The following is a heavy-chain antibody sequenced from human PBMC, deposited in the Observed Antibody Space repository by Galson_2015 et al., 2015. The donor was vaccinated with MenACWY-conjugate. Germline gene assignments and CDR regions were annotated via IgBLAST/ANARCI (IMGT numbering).Heavy chain of an antibody. J-gene: IGHJ4*02. CDR1: GFTFSSYG. V-gene: IGHV3-30*18. CDR3: AKESIAATIEYYFDS. CDR2: ISYDGSNK. Sequence: SLRLSCAASGFTFSSYGMHWVRQAPGKGLEWVSVISYDGSNKYYADSVKGRFTISRDNSKNTLYLQMNSLRAEDTAVYYCAKESIAATIEYYFDSSGQASLVTVSS. D-gene: IGHD6-6*01.